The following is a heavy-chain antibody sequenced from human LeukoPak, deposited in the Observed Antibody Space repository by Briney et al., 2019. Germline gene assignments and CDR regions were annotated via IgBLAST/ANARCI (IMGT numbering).Heavy chain of an antibody. CDR2: IIPIFGTA. Sequence: SVKVSCKASGGTFSSYAISWVRQAPGQGLEWMGGIIPIFGTANYAQKFQGRVTITADKSTSTAYMELSSLRSEDTAVYYCARDQGYYDILTTYYYYGMDVWGKGTTVTVSS. CDR3: ARDQGYYDILTTYYYYGMDV. J-gene: IGHJ6*04. D-gene: IGHD3-9*01. V-gene: IGHV1-69*06. CDR1: GGTFSSYA.